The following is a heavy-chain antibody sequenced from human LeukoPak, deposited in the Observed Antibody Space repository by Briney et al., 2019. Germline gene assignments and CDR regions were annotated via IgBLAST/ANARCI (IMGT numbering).Heavy chain of an antibody. CDR3: AKDFYYGSGSYYTSFDY. V-gene: IGHV3-23*01. CDR1: GFTFSSYG. D-gene: IGHD3-10*01. CDR2: ISGSGGST. J-gene: IGHJ4*02. Sequence: PGGSLRLSCAASGFTFSSYGMSWVRQAPGKGLEWVSAISGSGGSTYYADSVKGRFTISRDNSKNTLYLQMNSLRAEDTAVYYCAKDFYYGSGSYYTSFDYWGQGTLVTVSS.